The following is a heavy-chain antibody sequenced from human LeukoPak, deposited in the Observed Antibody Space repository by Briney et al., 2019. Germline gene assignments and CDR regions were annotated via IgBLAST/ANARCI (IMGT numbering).Heavy chain of an antibody. V-gene: IGHV4-59*01. Sequence: SETLSLTCTVSGGSISSYYWSWIRQPQGKGLEGIGYIYYSGSTNYNPSLKSRVTISVDTSKNQFSLKLSSVTAADRAVYYCARAYYDILTGYYGFDYWGQGTLVTVSS. CDR3: ARAYYDILTGYYGFDY. CDR1: GGSISSYY. CDR2: IYYSGST. D-gene: IGHD3-9*01. J-gene: IGHJ4*02.